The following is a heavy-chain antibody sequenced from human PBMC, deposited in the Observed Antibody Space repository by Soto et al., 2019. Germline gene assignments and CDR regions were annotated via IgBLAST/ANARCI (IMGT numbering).Heavy chain of an antibody. J-gene: IGHJ5*02. CDR3: AKDLGTMVRGVIIPTNWFDP. Sequence: GGSLRLSCAASGFTFSSYGVHWVRQAPGKGLEWVAVISYDGSNKYYADSVKGRFTISRDNSKNTLYLQMNSLRAEDTAVYYCAKDLGTMVRGVIIPTNWFDPWGQGTLVTVSS. D-gene: IGHD3-10*01. CDR2: ISYDGSNK. CDR1: GFTFSSYG. V-gene: IGHV3-30*18.